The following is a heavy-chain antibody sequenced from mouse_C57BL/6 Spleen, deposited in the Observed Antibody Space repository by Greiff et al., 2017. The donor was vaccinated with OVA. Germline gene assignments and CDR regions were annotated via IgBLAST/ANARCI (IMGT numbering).Heavy chain of an antibody. CDR1: GYTFTSYW. V-gene: IGHV1-7*01. D-gene: IGHD2-3*01. Sequence: QVQLKQSGAELAKPGASVKLSCKASGYTFTSYWMHWVNQRPGQGLEWIGYINPSSGYTKYNQKFKDKATLTADKSSSTAYMQLSSLTYEDSAVYYCARGIYDLYYYAMDYWGQGTSVTVSS. CDR2: INPSSGYT. J-gene: IGHJ4*01. CDR3: ARGIYDLYYYAMDY.